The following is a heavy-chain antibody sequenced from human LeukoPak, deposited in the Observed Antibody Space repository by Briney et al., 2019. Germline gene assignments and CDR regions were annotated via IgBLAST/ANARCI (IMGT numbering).Heavy chain of an antibody. D-gene: IGHD3-10*01. Sequence: GGSLRLSCAASGFTFSSYSMNWVRQAPGKGLVWVSRINTDGSTTTYADSVKGRFTISRDNAKNTLYLQMNSLRAEETAVYFCARAADYYASGIFYWGQGTLVTVSS. CDR3: ARAADYYASGIFY. J-gene: IGHJ4*02. CDR1: GFTFSSYS. CDR2: INTDGSTT. V-gene: IGHV3-74*01.